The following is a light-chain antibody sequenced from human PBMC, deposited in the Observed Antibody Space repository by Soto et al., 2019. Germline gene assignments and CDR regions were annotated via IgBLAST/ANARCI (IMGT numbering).Light chain of an antibody. Sequence: VLTQPPSVSGAPGQRVTISCTGSNSNIGAGYDVHWYQQLPGTAPKLLIYGNSNRPSGVPDRFSGSKSGTSASLAITGLQAEDEADYYCQSYDSSLRGRVFGGGTKLTVL. CDR2: GNS. V-gene: IGLV1-40*01. J-gene: IGLJ3*02. CDR3: QSYDSSLRGRV. CDR1: NSNIGAGYD.